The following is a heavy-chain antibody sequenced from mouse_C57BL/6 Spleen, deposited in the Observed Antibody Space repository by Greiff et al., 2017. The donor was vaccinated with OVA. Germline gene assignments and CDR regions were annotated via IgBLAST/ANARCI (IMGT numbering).Heavy chain of an antibody. CDR1: GFTFSDYG. CDR2: ISSGSSTI. Sequence: DVKLQESGGGLVKPGGSLKLSCAASGFTFSDYGMHWVRQAPEKGLEWVAYISSGSSTIYYADTVKGRFTISRDNAKNTLFLQMTSLRSEDTAMYYCARGDGYYPDYWGQGTTLTVSS. V-gene: IGHV5-17*01. J-gene: IGHJ2*01. D-gene: IGHD2-3*01. CDR3: ARGDGYYPDY.